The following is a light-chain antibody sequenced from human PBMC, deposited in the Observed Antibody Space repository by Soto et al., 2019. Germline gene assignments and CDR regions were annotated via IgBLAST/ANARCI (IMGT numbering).Light chain of an antibody. CDR2: DAS. J-gene: IGKJ2*01. V-gene: IGKV3-20*01. Sequence: EIVLTQSPGTLSLSAGERATLSCRASQSVIGDYLAWYQHKPGQAPRLLIFDASSRATGIPDRLSGSGSGTDFTLTISRLEPEDFAVYYCQQYGTSAPYTFGQGTKLEIK. CDR1: QSVIGDY. CDR3: QQYGTSAPYT.